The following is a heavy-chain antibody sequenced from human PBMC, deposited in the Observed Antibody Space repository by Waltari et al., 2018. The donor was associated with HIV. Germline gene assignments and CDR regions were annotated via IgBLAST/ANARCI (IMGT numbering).Heavy chain of an antibody. D-gene: IGHD3-16*01. CDR1: GFPFSSHR. V-gene: IGHV3-21*01. J-gene: IGHJ6*02. CDR3: ARDFWGGYYYGMDV. Sequence: EVQLVESGGGLVKPGGSLRLSCAASGFPFSSHRMNWVPQAPGKGLEWVSSISSSSSYIYYADSGKGRFTISRDNAKNSLYLQMNSLRAEDTAVYYCARDFWGGYYYGMDVWGQGTTVTVSS. CDR2: ISSSSSYI.